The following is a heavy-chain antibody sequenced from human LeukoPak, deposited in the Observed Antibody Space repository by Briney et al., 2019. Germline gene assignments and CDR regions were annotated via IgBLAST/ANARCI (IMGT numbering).Heavy chain of an antibody. CDR3: ARHLPYSSGWDPEDY. J-gene: IGHJ4*02. V-gene: IGHV1-2*02. D-gene: IGHD6-19*01. Sequence: ASVTVSCKASGYTFTGYYMHWVRQAPGQGLEWMGWINTNSGGTNYAQKFQGRVTMTRDTSISTAYMELSRLRSDDTAVYYCARHLPYSSGWDPEDYWGQGTLVTVSS. CDR2: INTNSGGT. CDR1: GYTFTGYY.